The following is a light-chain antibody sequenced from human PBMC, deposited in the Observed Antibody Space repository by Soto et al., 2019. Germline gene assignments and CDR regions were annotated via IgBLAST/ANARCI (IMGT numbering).Light chain of an antibody. J-gene: IGLJ3*02. V-gene: IGLV2-8*01. CDR2: EVT. CDR1: SSDVGGSKY. Sequence: QSALTQPPSASGSTGQSVTISCTGTSSDVGGSKYVSWNQQHPGKAPKLMIYEVTKRPSGVPDRFSGSRSGNTASLTVSGLQPEDEADYYCQTYDSSLDAAVFGGGTKLTVL. CDR3: QTYDSSLDAAV.